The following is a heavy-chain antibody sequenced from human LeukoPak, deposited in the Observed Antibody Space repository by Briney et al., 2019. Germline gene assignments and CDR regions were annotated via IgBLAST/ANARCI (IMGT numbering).Heavy chain of an antibody. CDR2: ISYDGSNK. CDR1: GFTFSSYA. D-gene: IGHD5/OR15-5a*01. CDR3: ARNLYDYYYYGMDV. V-gene: IGHV3-30-3*01. J-gene: IGHJ6*02. Sequence: GRSLRLSCAASGFTFSSYAMHWVRQAPGKGLEWVAVISYDGSNKYYADSVKGRFTISRDNSKNTLYLQMNSLRAEDTAVYYCARNLYDYYYYGMDVWGQGTTVTVSS.